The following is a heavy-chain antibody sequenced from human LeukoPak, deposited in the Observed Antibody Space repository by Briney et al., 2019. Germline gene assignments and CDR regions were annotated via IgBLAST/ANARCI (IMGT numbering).Heavy chain of an antibody. Sequence: GASVKVSCKASGYTFTSYYMHWVRQAPGQGLEWMGIINPSGGSTSYAQKLQGRVTMTTDTSTSTAYMELRSLRSDDTAVYYCARDGGRITMVRGVTWNWFDPWGQGTLVTVSS. CDR1: GYTFTSYY. J-gene: IGHJ5*02. CDR2: INPSGGST. D-gene: IGHD3-10*01. V-gene: IGHV1-46*01. CDR3: ARDGGRITMVRGVTWNWFDP.